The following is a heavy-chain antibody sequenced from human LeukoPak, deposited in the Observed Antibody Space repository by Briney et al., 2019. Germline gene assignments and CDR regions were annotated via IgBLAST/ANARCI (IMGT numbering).Heavy chain of an antibody. J-gene: IGHJ5*02. V-gene: IGHV4-59*08. D-gene: IGHD2-2*01. CDR2: IYYSGST. Sequence: SETLCLTCTVSGGSISSYYWSWIRQPPGKGLEWIGYIYYSGSTNYNPSLKSRVTISVDTSKNQFSLKLSSVTAADTAVYYCARLGDIVVVPAANWFDPWGQGTLVTVSS. CDR1: GGSISSYY. CDR3: ARLGDIVVVPAANWFDP.